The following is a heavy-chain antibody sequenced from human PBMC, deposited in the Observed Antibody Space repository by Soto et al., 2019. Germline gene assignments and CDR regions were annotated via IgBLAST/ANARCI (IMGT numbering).Heavy chain of an antibody. CDR2: MNPNSGNT. CDR1: GYTCTSYD. V-gene: IGHV1-8*01. J-gene: IGHJ5*02. D-gene: IGHD2-2*02. Sequence: AASVKVSCKASGYTCTSYDINWVRQATGQGLEWMGWMNPNSGNTGYAQKFQGRVTMTRNTSISTAYMELSSLRSEDTAVYYCARRPCSTSCYTAYSSSWYDWFDPWGQGTLVTVYS. CDR3: ARRPCSTSCYTAYSSSWYDWFDP.